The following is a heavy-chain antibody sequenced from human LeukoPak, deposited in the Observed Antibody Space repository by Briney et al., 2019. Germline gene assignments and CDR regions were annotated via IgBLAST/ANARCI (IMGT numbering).Heavy chain of an antibody. CDR3: ARDNSVRDEAWWFNP. D-gene: IGHD5-24*01. J-gene: IGHJ5*02. Sequence: ASVKVSCKAFGHTFTSNYMHWVRQAPGQAPEWMGVISPSGGSTTYAQKFQGRVTLTRDMSTSTDYLELSSLRSEDTAVYYCARDNSVRDEAWWFNPWGQGTLVTVSS. CDR2: ISPSGGST. V-gene: IGHV1-46*01. CDR1: GHTFTSNY.